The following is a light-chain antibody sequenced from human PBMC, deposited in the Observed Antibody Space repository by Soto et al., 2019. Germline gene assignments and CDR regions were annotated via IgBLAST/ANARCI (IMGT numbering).Light chain of an antibody. V-gene: IGKV3-20*01. J-gene: IGKJ1*01. CDR3: QQSYNIPPT. CDR2: GAS. CDR1: QIVSSSY. Sequence: EIVLTQSPGTLSLSPGERATLSGRASQIVSSSYLAWYQQKPGQAPRLLIYGASSRAIGIPDRFSGSGSGTDFALTISGLQPEDFATYYCQQSYNIPPTFGQGTKVDIK.